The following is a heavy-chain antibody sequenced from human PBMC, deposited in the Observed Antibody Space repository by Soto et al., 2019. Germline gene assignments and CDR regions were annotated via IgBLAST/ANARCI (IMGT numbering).Heavy chain of an antibody. CDR3: ARAAAGTTWWFDP. Sequence: SETLSLTCTVSGGSISSYYWSRIRQPPGKGLEWIGYIYYSGSTNYNPSLKSRVTISVDTSKNQFSLKLSSVTAADTAVYYCARAAAGTTWWFDPWGQGTLVTVSS. CDR1: GGSISSYY. D-gene: IGHD6-13*01. J-gene: IGHJ5*02. V-gene: IGHV4-59*01. CDR2: IYYSGST.